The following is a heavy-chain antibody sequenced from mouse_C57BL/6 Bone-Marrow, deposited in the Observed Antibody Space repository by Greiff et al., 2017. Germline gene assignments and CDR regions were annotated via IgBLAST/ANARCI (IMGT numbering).Heavy chain of an antibody. D-gene: IGHD4-1*01. CDR3: ARKLGWAMDY. V-gene: IGHV1-63*01. Sequence: VQLQQSGAELVRPGTSVKMSCKDSGYTFTNYWIGWAKQRPGHGLEWIGDIYPGGGYTNYNEKFKGKATLTADKSSSTAYMQFSSLTSEDSAIYYCARKLGWAMDYWGQGTSVTVSS. CDR2: IYPGGGYT. J-gene: IGHJ4*01. CDR1: GYTFTNYW.